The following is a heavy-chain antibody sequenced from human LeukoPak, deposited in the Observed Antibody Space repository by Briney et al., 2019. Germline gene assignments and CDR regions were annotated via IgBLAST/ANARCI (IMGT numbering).Heavy chain of an antibody. Sequence: SETLSLTCTVPRGSISGYSWSWIRQSPGGALEWIGYIYYSGDTAYNPSLRSRVTMSVDTSKNQLSLQLSSMTTADTAVYYCVRGPYGASISKWFDPWGQGTQVIVSS. CDR3: VRGPYGASISKWFDP. CDR1: RGSISGYS. D-gene: IGHD4/OR15-4a*01. CDR2: IYYSGDT. J-gene: IGHJ5*02. V-gene: IGHV4-59*01.